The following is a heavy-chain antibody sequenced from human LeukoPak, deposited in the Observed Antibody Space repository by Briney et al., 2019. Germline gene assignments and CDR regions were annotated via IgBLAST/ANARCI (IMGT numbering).Heavy chain of an antibody. J-gene: IGHJ4*02. CDR3: ARGIQLWSYFDY. V-gene: IGHV3-64*01. CDR1: GFTFSSYG. Sequence: GGSLRLSCAASGFTFSSYGMHWVRQAPGKGLEYVSAISSNGGSTYYANSVKGRFTISRDNSKNTLYLQMGSLRAEDMAVYYCARGIQLWSYFDYWGQGTLVTVSS. D-gene: IGHD5-18*01. CDR2: ISSNGGST.